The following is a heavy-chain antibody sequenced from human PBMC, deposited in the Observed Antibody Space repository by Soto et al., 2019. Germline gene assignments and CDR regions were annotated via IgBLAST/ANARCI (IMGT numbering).Heavy chain of an antibody. Sequence: SETRSLTCTVSGGSISSGDYYWSWICQPPGKGLEWIGYIYYSGSTYYNPSLKSRVTISVDTSKNQFSLKLSSVTAADTAVYYCARAHCSSTSCYKGNWFDPWGQGTLVTVSS. CDR2: IYYSGST. CDR3: ARAHCSSTSCYKGNWFDP. CDR1: GGSISSGDYY. V-gene: IGHV4-30-4*01. D-gene: IGHD2-2*02. J-gene: IGHJ5*02.